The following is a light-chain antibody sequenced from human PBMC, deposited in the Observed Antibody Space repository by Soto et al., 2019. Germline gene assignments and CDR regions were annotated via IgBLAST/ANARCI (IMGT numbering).Light chain of an antibody. V-gene: IGLV1-44*01. Sequence: QSVLTQPPSASGTPGQRVTISCSGSSSNIGSNTVNWYQQLPGTAPKLLIYSNNQRPSGVPDRFSGSKSGTSASLAIRGLQSEDEADYYCAAWDDSLSGPVFGGGTKLTVL. CDR1: SSNIGSNT. J-gene: IGLJ2*01. CDR3: AAWDDSLSGPV. CDR2: SNN.